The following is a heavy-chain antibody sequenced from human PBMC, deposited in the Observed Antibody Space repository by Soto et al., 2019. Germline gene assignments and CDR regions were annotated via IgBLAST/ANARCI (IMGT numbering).Heavy chain of an antibody. CDR3: AREYCSGGSCYGVDY. J-gene: IGHJ4*02. CDR1: GYTFTTFV. D-gene: IGHD2-15*01. V-gene: IGHV1-18*01. Sequence: ASVKLSCKASGYTFTTFVISWVRQAPGQGLEWMGWISSHNGDTKYAQKFQGRVTMTTDTSTSTAYMELRSLRSDDTAVYHCAREYCSGGSCYGVDYWGPGTLVTVSS. CDR2: ISSHNGDT.